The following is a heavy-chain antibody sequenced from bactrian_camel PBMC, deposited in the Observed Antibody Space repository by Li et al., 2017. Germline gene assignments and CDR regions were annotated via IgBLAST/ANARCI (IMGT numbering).Heavy chain of an antibody. CDR3: ARDLGGSWYRDFGY. V-gene: IGHV3S40*01. CDR1: GFTFSSYA. D-gene: IGHD6*01. J-gene: IGHJ6*01. CDR2: INSDGAWT. Sequence: VQLVESGGGLVQPGGSLRLSCAASGFTFSSYAMSWVRQAPGKGLEWVSAINSDGAWTYYADSVKGRFTVSRDNAENTVYLQLNSLKTEDMAMYYCARDLGGSWYRDFGYWGQGTQVTVS.